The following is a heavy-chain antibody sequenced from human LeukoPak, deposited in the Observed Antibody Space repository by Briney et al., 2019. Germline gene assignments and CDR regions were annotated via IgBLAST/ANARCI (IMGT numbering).Heavy chain of an antibody. CDR2: IYTSGST. V-gene: IGHV4-4*07. D-gene: IGHD5-12*01. J-gene: IGHJ4*02. CDR1: GGSISSYY. CDR3: ARMGGYSGYATH. Sequence: MASETLSLTCTVSGGSISSYYWSWIRQPAGKGLEWIGRIYTSGSTNYNPSLKSRVTTSVDTSKNQFSLKLSSVTAADTAVYYCARMGGYSGYATHWGQGTLVTVSS.